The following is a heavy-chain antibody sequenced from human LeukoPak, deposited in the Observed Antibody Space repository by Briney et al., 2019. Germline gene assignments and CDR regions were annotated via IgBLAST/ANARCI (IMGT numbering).Heavy chain of an antibody. CDR1: GFTFSSYS. CDR2: ISSSSSTI. D-gene: IGHD2-15*01. CDR3: ARAPINFPYCSGGSCYLRNWFDP. Sequence: PGGSLRLSCAASGFTFSSYSMNWVRQAPGKGLEWVSYISSSSSTIYYADSVKGRFTISRDNAKNSLYLQMNSLRDEDTAVYYCARAPINFPYCSGGSCYLRNWFDPWGQGTLVTVSS. V-gene: IGHV3-48*02. J-gene: IGHJ5*02.